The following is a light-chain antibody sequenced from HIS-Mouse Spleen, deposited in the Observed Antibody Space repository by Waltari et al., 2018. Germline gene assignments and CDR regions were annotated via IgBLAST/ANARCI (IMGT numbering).Light chain of an antibody. CDR3: YSTDSSGNHRV. V-gene: IGLV3-10*01. J-gene: IGLJ2*01. CDR2: EDS. Sequence: SSDLPQPPSVSVSPGQTARITCSGAALPKKYAYWYQQKSGQAPVLVIYEDSKRPSGIPERFSGSSSGTMATLTISGAQVEDEADYYCYSTDSSGNHRVFGGGTKLTVL. CDR1: ALPKKY.